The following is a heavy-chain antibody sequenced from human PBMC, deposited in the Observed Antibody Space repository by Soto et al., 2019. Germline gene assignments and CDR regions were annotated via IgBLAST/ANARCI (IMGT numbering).Heavy chain of an antibody. V-gene: IGHV3-73*01. D-gene: IGHD1-1*01. CDR2: IRSKANSYAT. J-gene: IGHJ6*02. Sequence: GGSLRLSCAGSGFAFSGSTIHWVRQASGKGLEWVGRIRSKANSYATAYAASVKGRFIISRDDSKTTAYLQMSSLKIEDTAVYYCFRGNYFSYPGMDVWGQGTTVTVSS. CDR3: FRGNYFSYPGMDV. CDR1: GFAFSGST.